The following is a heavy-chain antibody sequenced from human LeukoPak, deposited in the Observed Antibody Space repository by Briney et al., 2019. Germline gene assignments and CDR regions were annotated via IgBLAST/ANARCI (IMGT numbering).Heavy chain of an antibody. CDR1: GFTFSSFE. J-gene: IGHJ4*02. CDR2: ISSSGSTI. CDR3: ARVKLRWLRFGVDYFDY. Sequence: GGSLRLSYAASGFTFSSFEMTWVRQAPGKGLEWISYISSSGSTIYYADSVKGRFTISRDNAKNSLYLQMNSLRAEDTAVYYCARVKLRWLRFGVDYFDYWGQGTLVTVSS. D-gene: IGHD5-12*01. V-gene: IGHV3-48*03.